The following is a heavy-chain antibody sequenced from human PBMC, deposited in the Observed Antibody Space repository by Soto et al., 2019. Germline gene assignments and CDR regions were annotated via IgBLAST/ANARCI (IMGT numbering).Heavy chain of an antibody. J-gene: IGHJ5*02. Sequence: QVQLQESSPGLVKPLQTLSLTCIVSGGSISSGGNYWSWIRQHPGKGLEWIGYIYYSGINYYNPSLKSRVTISGDTAKIQFTVKLSSVTAADTAVYYCARGYSRGYLGNWFDPWGQGTLVTVSS. CDR1: GGSISSGGNY. V-gene: IGHV4-31*03. CDR3: ARGYSRGYLGNWFDP. CDR2: IYYSGIN. D-gene: IGHD3-22*01.